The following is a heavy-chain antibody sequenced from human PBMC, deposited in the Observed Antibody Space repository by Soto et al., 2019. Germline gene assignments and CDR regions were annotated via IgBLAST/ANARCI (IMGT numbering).Heavy chain of an antibody. J-gene: IGHJ4*01. CDR1: GYNFINYG. CDR2: IRVHNGNT. D-gene: IGHD3-10*01. Sequence: ASVKVSCKASGYNFINYGITWVRQAPGQGLEWMGWIRVHNGNTNYAQKLQGRVTMTTDTSTSTAYMELRSLRSDDTAVYYCVRDLDGSGSYYTDYCG. CDR3: VRDLDGSGSYYTDY. V-gene: IGHV1-18*01.